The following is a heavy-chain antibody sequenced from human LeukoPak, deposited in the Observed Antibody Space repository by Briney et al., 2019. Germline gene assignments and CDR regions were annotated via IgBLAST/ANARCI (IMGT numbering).Heavy chain of an antibody. CDR3: ATRSGTIFGVVIPFDY. CDR2: FDPEDGET. CDR1: GYTLTELS. V-gene: IGHV1-24*01. Sequence: ASXKVSCKVSGYTLTELSMHWVRQAPGKGLEWMGGFDPEDGETIYAQKFQGRVTMTEDTSTDTAYMELSSLRSDDTAVYYCATRSGTIFGVVIPFDYWGQGTLVTVSS. J-gene: IGHJ4*02. D-gene: IGHD3-3*01.